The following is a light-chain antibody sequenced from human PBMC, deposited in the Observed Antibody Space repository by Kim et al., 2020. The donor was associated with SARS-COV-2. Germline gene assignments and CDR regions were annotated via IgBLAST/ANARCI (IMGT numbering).Light chain of an antibody. V-gene: IGKV3-15*01. Sequence: SPGERSTLSCRASQSVSSNLAWYQQKPGQAPRLHIYGASTRATGIPARFSGSGSGTEFTLTISSLQSEDFAVYYCQQYNNWPPITFGGGTKVDIK. CDR2: GAS. CDR1: QSVSSN. J-gene: IGKJ4*01. CDR3: QQYNNWPPIT.